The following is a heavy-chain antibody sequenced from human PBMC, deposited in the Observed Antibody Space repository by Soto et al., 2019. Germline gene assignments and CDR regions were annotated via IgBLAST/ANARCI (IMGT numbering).Heavy chain of an antibody. CDR2: MSIGYEKT. J-gene: IGHJ4*02. Sequence: GSLRLSCAASGFTFTYYSMAWVRQTPERGLEWISGMSIGYEKTFYADSVRGRFTVSSDSSRNTVDLQMHNLRADDTAIYYCVRWSGYGDLWGQGTRVTVSS. CDR1: GFTFTYYS. V-gene: IGHV3-23*01. CDR3: VRWSGYGDL. D-gene: IGHD4-17*01.